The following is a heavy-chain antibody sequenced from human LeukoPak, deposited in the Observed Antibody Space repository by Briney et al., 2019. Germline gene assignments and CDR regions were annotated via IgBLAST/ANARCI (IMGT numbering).Heavy chain of an antibody. V-gene: IGHV1-18*01. Sequence: GAAVKVSCKASGYTFTSYGISWGRQGPGQGVGWMGWISAYNGNTNYAQKLQGRVTMTTDTTTSTAYMELSSLRSDDTAVYDCARAGGYCGRISCPYYFDYWGQGSLVAVSS. CDR1: GYTFTSYG. J-gene: IGHJ4*02. CDR2: ISAYNGNT. D-gene: IGHD2-15*01. CDR3: ARAGGYCGRISCPYYFDY.